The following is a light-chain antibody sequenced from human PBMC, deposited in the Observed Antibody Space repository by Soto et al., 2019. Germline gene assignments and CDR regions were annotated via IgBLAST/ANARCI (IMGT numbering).Light chain of an antibody. J-gene: IGKJ4*01. Sequence: EIVLTQSPATLSLSPGATATLSCRASQSVGSSLGWYQQKPGQAPTLLIYDASNRATGIPARFSGSESGTDFTLIISSLEPAEFAIYYCHYSSSFGGGTKVEI. V-gene: IGKV3-11*01. CDR3: HYSSS. CDR2: DAS. CDR1: QSVGSS.